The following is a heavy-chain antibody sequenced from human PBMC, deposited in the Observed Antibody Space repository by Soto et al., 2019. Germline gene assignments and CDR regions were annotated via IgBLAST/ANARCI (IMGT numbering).Heavy chain of an antibody. CDR2: INPNSGGT. CDR3: ARVSPKVRAEPFDY. D-gene: IGHD3-10*01. V-gene: IGHV1-2*02. J-gene: IGHJ4*02. CDR1: GYTFTGYY. Sequence: ASVKVSCKASGYTFTGYYMHWVRQAPGQGLEWMGWINPNSGGTNYAQKFQGRVTMTRDTSISTAYMELSRLRSDDTAVYYCARVSPKVRAEPFDYWGQGTLVTVSS.